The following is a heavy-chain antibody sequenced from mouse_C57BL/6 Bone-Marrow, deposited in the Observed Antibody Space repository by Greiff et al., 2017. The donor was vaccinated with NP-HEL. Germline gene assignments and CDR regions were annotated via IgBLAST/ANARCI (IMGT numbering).Heavy chain of an antibody. CDR3: ARWLLRSWFAY. CDR2: IYPRSGNT. J-gene: IGHJ3*01. Sequence: QVQLQQSGAELARPGASVKLSCKASGYTFTSYGISWVKQRTGQGLEWIGEIYPRSGNTYYNEKFKGKATLTADKSSSTAYMELRSLTSEDSSVYFCARWLLRSWFAYWGQGTLVTVSA. CDR1: GYTFTSYG. V-gene: IGHV1-81*01. D-gene: IGHD2-3*01.